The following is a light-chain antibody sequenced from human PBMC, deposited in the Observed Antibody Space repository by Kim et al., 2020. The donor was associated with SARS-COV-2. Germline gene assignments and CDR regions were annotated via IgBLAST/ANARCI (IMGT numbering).Light chain of an antibody. J-gene: IGLJ1*01. CDR1: NEGSKN. Sequence: VARGTTVRITCRGNNEGSKNVHWYQQKPGPAPVLVIYRDSNRPSGIPERFSGSNSGNTATLTISRAQAGDEVEYYCQVWDSSTEVFGTGTKVTGL. CDR3: QVWDSSTEV. CDR2: RDS. V-gene: IGLV3-9*01.